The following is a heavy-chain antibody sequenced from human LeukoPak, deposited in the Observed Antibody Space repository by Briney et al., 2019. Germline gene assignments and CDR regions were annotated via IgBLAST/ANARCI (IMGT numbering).Heavy chain of an antibody. CDR2: IRYDGSNK. Sequence: HPGGSLRLSCAASGFTFSNYWMHWVRQAPGKGLEWVAFIRYDGSNKYYADSVKGRFTISRDNSKNTLYLQMNSLRAEDTAVYYCAKEGATVALYYYYYYMDVWGKGTTVTISS. J-gene: IGHJ6*03. V-gene: IGHV3-30*02. D-gene: IGHD4-23*01. CDR3: AKEGATVALYYYYYYMDV. CDR1: GFTFSNYW.